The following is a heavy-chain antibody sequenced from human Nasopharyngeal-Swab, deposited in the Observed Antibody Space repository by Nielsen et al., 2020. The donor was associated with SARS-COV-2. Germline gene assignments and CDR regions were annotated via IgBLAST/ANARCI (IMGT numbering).Heavy chain of an antibody. J-gene: IGHJ6*03. CDR1: GFTVSSNY. CDR2: ISGSGGST. D-gene: IGHD3-3*01. Sequence: GGSLRLSFAASGFTVSSNYMNWVRQAPGKGLEWVSAISGSGGSTYYADSVKGRFTISRDNSKNTLYLQMNSLRAEDTAVYYCAKSGEVFGVIYYYYYMDVWGKGTTVTVSS. CDR3: AKSGEVFGVIYYYYYMDV. V-gene: IGHV3-23*01.